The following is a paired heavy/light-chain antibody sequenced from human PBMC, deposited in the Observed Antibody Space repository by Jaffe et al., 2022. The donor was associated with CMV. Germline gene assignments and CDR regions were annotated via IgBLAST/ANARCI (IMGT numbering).Heavy chain of an antibody. D-gene: IGHD3-22*01. CDR3: VKSYTMIVVAPNDAFDI. J-gene: IGHJ3*02. CDR1: GFTFSSYA. CDR2: ISSNGGST. V-gene: IGHV3-64D*06. Sequence: EVQLVESGGGLVQPGGSLRLSCSASGFTFSSYAMHWVRQAPGKGLEYVSAISSNGGSTYYADSVKGRFTISRDNSKNTLYLQMSSLRAEDTAVYYCVKSYTMIVVAPNDAFDIWGQGTMVTVSS.
Light chain of an antibody. CDR2: WAS. Sequence: DIVMTQSPDSLAVSLGERATINCKSSQSVLYSSNNKNYLAWYQQKPGQPPKLLIYWASTRESGVPDRFSGSGSGTDFTLTISSLQAEDVAVYYCQQYYSTTRFGQGTKVEIK. CDR3: QQYYSTTR. CDR1: QSVLYSSNNKNY. V-gene: IGKV4-1*01. J-gene: IGKJ1*01.